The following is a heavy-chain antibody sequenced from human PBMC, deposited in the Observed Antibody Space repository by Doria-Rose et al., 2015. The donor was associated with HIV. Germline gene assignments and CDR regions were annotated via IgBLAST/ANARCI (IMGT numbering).Heavy chain of an antibody. CDR3: ARIKSSRWYHKYYFDF. D-gene: IGHD6-13*01. CDR2: RCTDDAR. Sequence: ESGPVLVKPTETLTLTCTVSGVSLSSPGMGVSWIRQPPGKALEWLAIRCTDDARSYKTSLKTRLTISRSASKSQLVLTMTDMDPVDTATYYCARIKSSRWYHKYYFDFWGQGTLVIVSA. V-gene: IGHV2-26*01. CDR1: GVSLSSPGMG. J-gene: IGHJ4*02.